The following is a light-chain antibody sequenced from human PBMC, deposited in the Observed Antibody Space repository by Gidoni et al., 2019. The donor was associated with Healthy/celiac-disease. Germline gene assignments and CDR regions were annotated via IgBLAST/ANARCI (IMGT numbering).Light chain of an antibody. J-gene: IGLJ2*01. CDR2: EGS. Sequence: QSSLTPPSSVSGSPGQSITISCTGTSSDVGRYNLVSWYQQHPGKAPKLMIYEGSKRPSGVSNRFSGSKSGNTASLTISGLQAEDEADYYCCSYAGSSTLDVVFGGGTKLTVL. V-gene: IGLV2-23*01. CDR1: SSDVGRYNL. CDR3: CSYAGSSTLDVV.